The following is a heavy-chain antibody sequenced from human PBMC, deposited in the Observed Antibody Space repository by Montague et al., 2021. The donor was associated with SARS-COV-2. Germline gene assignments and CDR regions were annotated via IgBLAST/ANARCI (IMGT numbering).Heavy chain of an antibody. CDR1: GGSISTYY. CDR3: ARLPYDNSYGMDV. D-gene: IGHD3-9*01. J-gene: IGHJ6*02. Sequence: SETLSLTCTVSGGSISTYYWNWIRQFPGKGLEWIGYIDCSGSTNYNPSLRSRVIISVDRSKIQFSLKLNSVTAADTAIYYCARLPYDNSYGMDVWGQGTTVTVSS. CDR2: IDCSGST. V-gene: IGHV4-59*01.